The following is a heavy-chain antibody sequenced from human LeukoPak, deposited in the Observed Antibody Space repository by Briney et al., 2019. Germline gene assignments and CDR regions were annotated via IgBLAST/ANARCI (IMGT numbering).Heavy chain of an antibody. CDR1: GYTFTSYG. D-gene: IGHD3-10*01. CDR2: ISAYNGNT. J-gene: IGHJ4*02. V-gene: IGHV1-18*01. Sequence: ASVKVSCKASGYTFTSYGISWVRQAPGQGLEWMGWISAYNGNTNYAQKLQGRVTMTTDTSTSTAYMELRSLRSDDTAVYYCATSYGSGSYVDYFDYWGQGTLVTVSS. CDR3: ATSYGSGSYVDYFDY.